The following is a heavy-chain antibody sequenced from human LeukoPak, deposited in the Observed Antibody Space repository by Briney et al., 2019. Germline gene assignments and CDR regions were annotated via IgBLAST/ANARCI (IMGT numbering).Heavy chain of an antibody. CDR2: INPSGGST. D-gene: IGHD3-22*01. CDR3: ASPKDYYDSSGYYCFDY. CDR1: GYTFTSYY. V-gene: IGHV1-46*01. Sequence: ASVKVSCKASGYTFTSYYMHWVRQAPGQGLEWMGIINPSGGSTSYAQKFQGRVTMTRDTSTSTVYMELSSLRSEDTAVYYCASPKDYYDSSGYYCFDYWGQGTLVTVSS. J-gene: IGHJ4*02.